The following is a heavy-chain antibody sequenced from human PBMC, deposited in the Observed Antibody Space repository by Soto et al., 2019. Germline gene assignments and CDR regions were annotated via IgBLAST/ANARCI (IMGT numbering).Heavy chain of an antibody. J-gene: IGHJ3*02. CDR2: IYYSGST. CDR1: GGSISSYY. CDR3: ARDWPSGVTRPGAFDI. V-gene: IGHV4-59*01. D-gene: IGHD1-26*01. Sequence: PSETLSLTCTVSGGSISSYYWSWIRRPPGKGLEWIGYIYYSGSTNYNPSLKSRVTISVDTSKNQFSLKLSSVTAADTAVYYCARDWPSGVTRPGAFDIWGQGTMVTVSS.